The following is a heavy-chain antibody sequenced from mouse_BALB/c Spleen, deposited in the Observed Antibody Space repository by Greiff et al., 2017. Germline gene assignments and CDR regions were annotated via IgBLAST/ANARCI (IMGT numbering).Heavy chain of an antibody. CDR3: ARHEDYYGSSPYAMDY. Sequence: EVKLVESGGGLVQPGGSLKLSCAASGFTFSSYTMSWVRQTPEKRLEWVAYISNGGGSTYYPDTVKGRFTISRDNAKNTLYLQMSSLKSEDTAMYYCARHEDYYGSSPYAMDYWGQGTSVTVSS. V-gene: IGHV5-12-2*01. J-gene: IGHJ4*01. CDR2: ISNGGGST. CDR1: GFTFSSYT. D-gene: IGHD1-1*01.